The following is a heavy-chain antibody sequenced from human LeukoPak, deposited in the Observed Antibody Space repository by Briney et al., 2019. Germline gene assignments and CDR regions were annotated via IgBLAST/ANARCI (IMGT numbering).Heavy chain of an antibody. V-gene: IGHV3-23*01. CDR2: ITDSGGNT. J-gene: IGHJ4*02. Sequence: GGSLRLSCAAPGFSFSSYAMTWVRQAPGKGPEWIPSITDSGGNTYSADSVMGRFTISRDNSKNTLYLQMNSLRVEDTAVYYCAKAPERSCNGASCYPLDYWGQGTLVTVSS. D-gene: IGHD2-15*01. CDR1: GFSFSSYA. CDR3: AKAPERSCNGASCYPLDY.